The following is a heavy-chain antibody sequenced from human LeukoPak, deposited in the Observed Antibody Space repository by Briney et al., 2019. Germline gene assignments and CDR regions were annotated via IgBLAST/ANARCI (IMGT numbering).Heavy chain of an antibody. Sequence: SETLSLTCSVSGGSISSTDYYWGWIRQPPGKGLEWIGSIYYSGSTYYNPSLKSRVTISVDTSKNQLSLKLSSVTAADTAVYYCARQRTDYYDSSGSWGQGTLVIVSS. V-gene: IGHV4-39*01. CDR3: ARQRTDYYDSSGS. J-gene: IGHJ5*02. CDR1: GGSISSTDYY. D-gene: IGHD3-22*01. CDR2: IYYSGST.